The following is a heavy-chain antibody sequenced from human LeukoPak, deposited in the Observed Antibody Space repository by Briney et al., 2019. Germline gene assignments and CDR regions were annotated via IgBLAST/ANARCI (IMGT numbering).Heavy chain of an antibody. J-gene: IGHJ6*02. CDR1: GYTFTGYY. CDR3: ARDERYFDWLPTSFYGMDV. Sequence: ASVKVSCKASGYTFTGYYMHWVRQAPGQGLEWMGWINPNSGGTNYAQKFQGRVTMTRDTSTSTAYMELSRLRSDDTAVYYCARDERYFDWLPTSFYGMDVWGQGTTVTVSS. CDR2: INPNSGGT. D-gene: IGHD3-9*01. V-gene: IGHV1-2*02.